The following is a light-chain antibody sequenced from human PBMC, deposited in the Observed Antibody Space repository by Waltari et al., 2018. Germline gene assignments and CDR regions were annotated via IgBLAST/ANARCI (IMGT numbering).Light chain of an antibody. J-gene: IGLJ1*01. Sequence: QSGLTQPASVSGSPGQSITISCTGTSSDVGNYNLVSWYQQYPGKAPKLMVYEVTKRTSGVSDRFSGSKSGNTASLTIYGLQSEDEADYYCCSYAGLGIYVFGTGTKVT. CDR2: EVT. CDR3: CSYAGLGIYV. V-gene: IGLV2-23*02. CDR1: SSDVGNYNL.